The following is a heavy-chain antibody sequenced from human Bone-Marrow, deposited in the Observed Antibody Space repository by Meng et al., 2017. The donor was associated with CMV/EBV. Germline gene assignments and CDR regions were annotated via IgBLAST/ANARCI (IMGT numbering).Heavy chain of an antibody. CDR3: ARGYCSGGSCSPGYFDY. D-gene: IGHD2-15*01. Sequence: QVQLVESGGGVVQPGRXXXRSCAASGFTFSSYAMHWVRQAPGKGLEWVAVISYDGSNKYYADSVKGRFTISRDNSKNTLYLQMNSLRAEDTAVYYCARGYCSGGSCSPGYFDYWGQGTLVTVSS. V-gene: IGHV3-30-3*01. CDR2: ISYDGSNK. CDR1: GFTFSSYA. J-gene: IGHJ4*02.